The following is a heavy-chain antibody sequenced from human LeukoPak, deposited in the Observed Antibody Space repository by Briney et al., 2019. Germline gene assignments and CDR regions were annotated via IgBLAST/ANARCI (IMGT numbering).Heavy chain of an antibody. J-gene: IGHJ4*02. CDR1: GGSFSGYY. CDR3: ARAHSGSYLGSFDY. Sequence: SETLSLTCAVYGGSFSGYYWSWIRQPPGKGLEWIGEINHSGSTNYNPSLKSRVTISVDTSKNQFSLKLSSVTAADTAVYYCARAHSGSYLGSFDYWGQGTLVTVSS. CDR2: INHSGST. V-gene: IGHV4-34*01. D-gene: IGHD1-26*01.